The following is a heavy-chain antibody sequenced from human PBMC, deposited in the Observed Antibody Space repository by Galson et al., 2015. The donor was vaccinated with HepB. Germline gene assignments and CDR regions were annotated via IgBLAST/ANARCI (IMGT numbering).Heavy chain of an antibody. V-gene: IGHV1-18*01. D-gene: IGHD3-22*01. CDR2: ISGYNGNT. CDR1: GYTFTTYG. J-gene: IGHJ4*02. CDR3: ARTNYYDSSGYSWVFSGPYYFDY. Sequence: SVKVSCKASGYTFTTYGISWVRQAPGQGLEWMGWISGYNGNTNYAQKLQGRVTMTTDTSTGTAYMELRSLRSDDTAVYYCARTNYYDSSGYSWVFSGPYYFDYWGQGTLVTVSS.